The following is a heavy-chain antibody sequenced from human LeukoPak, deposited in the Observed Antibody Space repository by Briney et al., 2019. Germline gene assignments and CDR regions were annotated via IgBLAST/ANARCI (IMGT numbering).Heavy chain of an antibody. V-gene: IGHV3-23*01. D-gene: IGHD6-13*01. Sequence: QAGGSLRLSCAASGFTFSSYAMSWVRQAPGKGLEWVSAISGSGGSTYYADSVKGRFTISRDNSKNTLYLQMNSLRAEDTAVYYCAKAPGYSSSWYSPIYYYYMDVWGKGTTVTVSS. CDR3: AKAPGYSSSWYSPIYYYYMDV. CDR1: GFTFSSYA. J-gene: IGHJ6*03. CDR2: ISGSGGST.